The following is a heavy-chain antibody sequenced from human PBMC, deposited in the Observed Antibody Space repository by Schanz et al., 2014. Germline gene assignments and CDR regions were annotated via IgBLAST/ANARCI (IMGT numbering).Heavy chain of an antibody. CDR2: IYTSGST. CDR3: ARRKHAFDI. CDR1: GFTVSSNY. Sequence: VQLVESGGGVVQPGRSLRLSCAASGFTVSSNYMSWVRQAPGKGLEWVSVIYTSGSTYYADSVRGRFTFSRDNSKNTLYLQMNSLRAEDTAVYYCARRKHAFDIWGQGTMVTVSS. V-gene: IGHV3-66*01. J-gene: IGHJ3*02.